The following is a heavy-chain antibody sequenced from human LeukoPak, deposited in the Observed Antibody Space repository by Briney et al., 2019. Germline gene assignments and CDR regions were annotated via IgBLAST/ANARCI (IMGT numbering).Heavy chain of an antibody. J-gene: IGHJ5*02. Sequence: GGSLRLSCTASGFTFGDYAMSWVRQAPGKGLEWVGFIRSKAYGGTTEYAASVKGRFTISRDDSKSIAYLQMNSLKTEDTAVYYCTRDYSVVANNANWFDPWGQGTLVTVSS. V-gene: IGHV3-49*04. CDR2: IRSKAYGGTT. D-gene: IGHD5-12*01. CDR1: GFTFGDYA. CDR3: TRDYSVVANNANWFDP.